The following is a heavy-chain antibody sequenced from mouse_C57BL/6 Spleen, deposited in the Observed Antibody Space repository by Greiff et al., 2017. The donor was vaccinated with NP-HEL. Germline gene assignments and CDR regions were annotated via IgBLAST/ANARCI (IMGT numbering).Heavy chain of an antibody. J-gene: IGHJ2*01. CDR1: GYTFTSYW. D-gene: IGHD2-5*01. CDR3: ARGAYYSNYDMDY. CDR2: IHPNSGST. V-gene: IGHV1-64*01. Sequence: QVQLQQPGAELAKPGASVKLSCKASGYTFTSYWMHWVKQRPGQGLEWIGMIHPNSGSTNYNEKYKSKATLTVYKSSNTAYMPLSSLTSEDSAVYYCARGAYYSNYDMDYWGQGTTLTVSS.